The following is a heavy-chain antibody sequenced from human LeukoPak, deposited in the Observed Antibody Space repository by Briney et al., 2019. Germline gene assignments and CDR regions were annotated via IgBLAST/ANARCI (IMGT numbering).Heavy chain of an antibody. CDR1: GYTFTTYT. CDR3: ARKLGEVGATNNYFDY. J-gene: IGHJ4*02. CDR2: INTNTGNP. D-gene: IGHD1-26*01. V-gene: IGHV7-4-1*02. Sequence: GASVKVSCKASGYTFTTYTMNWVRQAPGQGLEWMGWINTNTGNPTYAQGFTGRFVFSLDTSVNTAYLQISSLTAEDTAMYYCARKLGEVGATNNYFDYWGQGTLVTVSS.